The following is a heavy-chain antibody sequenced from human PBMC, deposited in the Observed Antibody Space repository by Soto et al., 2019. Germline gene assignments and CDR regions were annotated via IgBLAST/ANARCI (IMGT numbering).Heavy chain of an antibody. CDR2: IYYSGST. Sequence: SETLSLTCTVSGGCISSSSYYWGWIRQPPGKGLEWIGSIYYSGSTYYNPSLKSRVTISVDTSKNQFSLKLSSVTAADTAVYYCARRQRLRAEYDPWGQGTLVTVSS. J-gene: IGHJ5*02. CDR1: GGCISSSSYY. V-gene: IGHV4-39*01. CDR3: ARRQRLRAEYDP. D-gene: IGHD5-12*01.